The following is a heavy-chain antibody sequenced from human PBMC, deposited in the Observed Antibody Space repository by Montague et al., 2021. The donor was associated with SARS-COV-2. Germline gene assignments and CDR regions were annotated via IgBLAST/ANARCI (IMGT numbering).Heavy chain of an antibody. CDR1: GGSITNNIDY. V-gene: IGHV4-39*02. CDR3: ARLKRYFDSSGSPSAFDF. Sequence: SETLSLTCTVSGGSITNNIDYWAWIRQPPGKGLEWIGSIYYTGNTYYSPSLKSRVTISVVTSKNHFTLKLSSVIAAETAVYYCARLKRYFDSSGSPSAFDFWGQGTKVTVSS. J-gene: IGHJ3*01. CDR2: IYYTGNT. D-gene: IGHD3-22*01.